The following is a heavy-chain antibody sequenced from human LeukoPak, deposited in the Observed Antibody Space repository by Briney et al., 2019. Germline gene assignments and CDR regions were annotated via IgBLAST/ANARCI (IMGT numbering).Heavy chain of an antibody. CDR3: ARGSVXXXINXFDP. V-gene: IGHV3-11*01. J-gene: IGHJ5*02. Sequence: GGSLRLSCAASGFTFSRYWMSWIRQAPGKGLEWVSYISSSGSTIYYADSVKGRFTISRDNAKNSLYLQMNSLRAEDTAVYYCARGSVXXXINXFDPWGQXTLVTVS. CDR1: GFTFSRYW. CDR2: ISSSGSTI.